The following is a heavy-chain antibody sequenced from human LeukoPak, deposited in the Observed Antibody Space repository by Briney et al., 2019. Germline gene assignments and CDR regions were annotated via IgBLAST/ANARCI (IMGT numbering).Heavy chain of an antibody. J-gene: IGHJ4*02. V-gene: IGHV3-30*03. CDR1: GFTFSDYW. CDR2: ISYDGSNK. D-gene: IGHD3-3*01. Sequence: GGSLRLSCAASGFTFSDYWMTWVRQAPGKGLEWVAVISYDGSNKYYADSVKGRFTISRDNSKNTLYLQMNSLRADDTAVYYCARRVGGTKDYWGQGTQVTVSS. CDR3: ARRVGGTKDY.